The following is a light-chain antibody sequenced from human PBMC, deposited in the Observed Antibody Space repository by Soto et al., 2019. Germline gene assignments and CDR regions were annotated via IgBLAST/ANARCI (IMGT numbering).Light chain of an antibody. V-gene: IGKV1-5*01. CDR3: QKYNSAPRT. Sequence: DIQMTQSPSTLSASLGDRVTITCRASQSISSWLAWYQQKPGKAPKLLIYDASSLESGVPSRFSGSGSGTEFTLTISSLQPDDFATYYCQKYNSAPRTFGQGTKVDI. J-gene: IGKJ1*01. CDR1: QSISSW. CDR2: DAS.